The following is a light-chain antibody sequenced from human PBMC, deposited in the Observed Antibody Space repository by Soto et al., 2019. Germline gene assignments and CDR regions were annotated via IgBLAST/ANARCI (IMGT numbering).Light chain of an antibody. CDR2: AVS. V-gene: IGLV2-14*03. Sequence: QSALTQPASVSGSPGQSSTLSCTGTSSDVGDHNYVSWYQQQPGKAPKLMIYAVSNRPSGVSNRFSGSKSGNTASLTISGLQAEDEADYYCSSYTPSSPVIFGGGTTLTVL. CDR3: SSYTPSSPVI. CDR1: SSDVGDHNY. J-gene: IGLJ2*01.